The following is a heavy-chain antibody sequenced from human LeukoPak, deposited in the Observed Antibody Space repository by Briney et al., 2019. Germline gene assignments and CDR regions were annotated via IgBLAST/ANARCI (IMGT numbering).Heavy chain of an antibody. D-gene: IGHD6-19*01. J-gene: IGHJ4*02. CDR3: AKDLSAVAGPFDY. Sequence: GALRLSCAASGFTFSSYAMSWVRQAPGKGLEWVSAISGSGGSTYYADSVKGRFTISRDNSKNTLHLQMNSLRAEDTAVYYCAKDLSAVAGPFDYWGQGTLVTVSS. CDR1: GFTFSSYA. V-gene: IGHV3-23*01. CDR2: ISGSGGST.